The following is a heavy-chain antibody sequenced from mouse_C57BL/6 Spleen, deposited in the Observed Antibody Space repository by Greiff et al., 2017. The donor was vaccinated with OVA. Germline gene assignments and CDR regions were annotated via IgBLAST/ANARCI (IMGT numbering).Heavy chain of an antibody. Sequence: VKVVESGPELVKPGASVKISCKASGYAFSSSWMNWVKQRPGKGLEWIGRIYPGDGDTNYNGKFKGKATLTADKSSSTAYMQLSSLTSEDSAVYFCARRHGSSSFDVWGTGTTVTVSS. CDR1: GYAFSSSW. CDR2: IYPGDGDT. D-gene: IGHD1-1*01. J-gene: IGHJ1*03. CDR3: ARRHGSSSFDV. V-gene: IGHV1-82*01.